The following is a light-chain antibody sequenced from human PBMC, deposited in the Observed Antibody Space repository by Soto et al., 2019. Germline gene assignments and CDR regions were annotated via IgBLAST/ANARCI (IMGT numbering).Light chain of an antibody. V-gene: IGKV1-5*01. CDR1: QSISSW. J-gene: IGKJ1*01. CDR3: QQYNPYTWT. Sequence: TQSPGTLSLSPGERATLSCRASQSISSWLAWYQQKPGKAPNLLIYGASSLKSGVPPRFSGSGSGTEFTLTISSLQPDDFATYYCQQYNPYTWTFGQGTKVENK. CDR2: GAS.